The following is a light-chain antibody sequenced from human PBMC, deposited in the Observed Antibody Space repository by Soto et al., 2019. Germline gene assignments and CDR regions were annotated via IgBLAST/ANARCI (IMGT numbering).Light chain of an antibody. Sequence: EIVVTQSPGTLSLSPGERATLSCRASQSVTSSYLAWYQQKPGQAPRLLMYEASSRATGIPDRFSGSGSGTDFTLTISRLEAEDFAVYYCQQSSSSPITFGQGTRLEIK. J-gene: IGKJ5*01. CDR1: QSVTSSY. CDR3: QQSSSSPIT. CDR2: EAS. V-gene: IGKV3-20*01.